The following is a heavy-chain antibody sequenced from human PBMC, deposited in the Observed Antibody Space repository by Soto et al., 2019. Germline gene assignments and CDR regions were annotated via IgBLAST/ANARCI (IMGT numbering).Heavy chain of an antibody. CDR2: ISGSGGST. CDR3: AKTMVRVVIITGPERAFDY. J-gene: IGHJ4*02. V-gene: IGHV3-23*01. D-gene: IGHD3-10*01. Sequence: GGSLRLSCAASGFTFSSYAMSWVRQAPGKGLEWVSAISGSGGSTYYADFVKGRFTISRDNSKNTLYMQMNSLRAEDTAVYYCAKTMVRVVIITGPERAFDYWGQGTLVTVSS. CDR1: GFTFSSYA.